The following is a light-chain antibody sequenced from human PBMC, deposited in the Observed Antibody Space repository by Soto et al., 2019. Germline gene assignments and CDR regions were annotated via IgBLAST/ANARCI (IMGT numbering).Light chain of an antibody. J-gene: IGKJ4*01. Sequence: DIQLTQSPSFLSASVGDRVTITCRASQGISSYLAWYQQKPGKAPNILISAASTLRTGVPSRFRGSGSGTEFTLTIRSLQPEDFATYYCQHLNRYPLTVGGGTNLEI. CDR3: QHLNRYPLT. V-gene: IGKV1-9*01. CDR1: QGISSY. CDR2: AAS.